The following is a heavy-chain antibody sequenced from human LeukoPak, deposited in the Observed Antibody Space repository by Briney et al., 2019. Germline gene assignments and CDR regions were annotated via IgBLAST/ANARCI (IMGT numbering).Heavy chain of an antibody. D-gene: IGHD1-26*01. V-gene: IGHV3-23*01. Sequence: PWGSLRLSCAASGFTFSSYAMSWVRQAPGKGLEWVSAISGSGGSTYYADSVKGRFTISRDNSKNTLYLQMNSLRAEDTAVYYCAKDLSGSYYGYYYYGMDVWGQGTTVTVSS. J-gene: IGHJ6*02. CDR1: GFTFSSYA. CDR3: AKDLSGSYYGYYYYGMDV. CDR2: ISGSGGST.